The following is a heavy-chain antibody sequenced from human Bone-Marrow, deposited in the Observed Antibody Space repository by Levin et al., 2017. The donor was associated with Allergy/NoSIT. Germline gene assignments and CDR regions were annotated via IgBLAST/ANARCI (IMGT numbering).Heavy chain of an antibody. J-gene: IGHJ4*02. Sequence: GESLKISCKGSGYSFTNNWIGWVRQMPGKGLEWMGIIFPGDSDTRYSPSFQGQVTISVDKSVSTAYLQWSSLEASDTAMYYCATTSAAGALYYVDYWGQGTLVTVSS. CDR1: GYSFTNNW. D-gene: IGHD6-13*01. CDR3: ATTSAAGALYYVDY. V-gene: IGHV5-51*01. CDR2: IFPGDSDT.